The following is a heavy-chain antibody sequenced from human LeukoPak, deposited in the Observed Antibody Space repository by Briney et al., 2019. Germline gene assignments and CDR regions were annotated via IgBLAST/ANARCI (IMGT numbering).Heavy chain of an antibody. CDR1: GFTFSSYS. CDR2: ISSSSSYI. Sequence: GGSLRLSCAASGFTFSSYSMNWVGQAPGKGREWVSSISSSSSYIYYADSVKGRFTISRDNAKNSLYLQMDSLRAEDTAVYYCARREVTGHFDPWGQGTLVTVSS. V-gene: IGHV3-21*01. J-gene: IGHJ5*02. CDR3: ARREVTGHFDP.